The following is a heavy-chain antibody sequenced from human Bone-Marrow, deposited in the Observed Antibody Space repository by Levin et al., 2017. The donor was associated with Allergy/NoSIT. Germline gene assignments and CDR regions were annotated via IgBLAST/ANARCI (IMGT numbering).Heavy chain of an antibody. D-gene: IGHD3-3*01. J-gene: IGHJ5*01. CDR1: GYSISSNCY. CDR2: IYHSGNT. CDR3: ARDCGDLRENWFDS. V-gene: IGHV4-38-2*02. Sequence: PSETLSLTCVVSGYSISSNCYWGWIRQPPGKGLEWIGNIYHSGNTFYNPSRRSRATLSVDTSKNQFSLKPNSVTAADTAVSYCARDCGDLRENWFDSWGQGTLVTVSS.